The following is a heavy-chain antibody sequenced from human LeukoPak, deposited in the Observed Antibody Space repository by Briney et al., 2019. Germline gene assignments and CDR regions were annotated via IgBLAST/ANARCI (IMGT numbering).Heavy chain of an antibody. D-gene: IGHD3-3*01. CDR2: ISSSSYI. V-gene: IGHV3-21*01. CDR1: GFTFSSYS. J-gene: IGHJ4*02. CDR3: ARDLGDFWSGYYPFDY. Sequence: GGSLRLSCAASGFTFSSYSMNWVRQAPGKGLEWVSSISSSSYIYYADSVKGRFTISRDNAKNSLYLQMNSLRAEDTAVYYCARDLGDFWSGYYPFDYWGQGTLVTVPS.